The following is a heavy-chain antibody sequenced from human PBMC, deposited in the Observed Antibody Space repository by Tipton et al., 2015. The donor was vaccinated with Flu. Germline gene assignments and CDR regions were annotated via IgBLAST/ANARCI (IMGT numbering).Heavy chain of an antibody. D-gene: IGHD2-21*02. V-gene: IGHV4-38-2*01. J-gene: IGHJ4*02. CDR1: GYSISSGYY. CDR2: IYHSGST. CDR3: ARGSSPVVVTGIRFDY. Sequence: TLSLTCAVSGYSISSGYYWGWIRQPPGKGLEWIGSIYHSGSTYYNPSLKSRVTISADMSINEFSLRLDSVTAADTAIYYCARGSSPVVVTGIRFDYWGQGTQVTISS.